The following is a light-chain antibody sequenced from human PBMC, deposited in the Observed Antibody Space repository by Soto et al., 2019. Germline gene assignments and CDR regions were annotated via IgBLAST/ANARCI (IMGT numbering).Light chain of an antibody. CDR3: RSYEGSNNVV. CDR2: AVS. CDR1: SSDVGGYNS. V-gene: IGLV2-8*01. Sequence: QSVLTQPPSASGSPGQSVTISCTGTSSDVGGYNSVSWYQQHPGKAPKLLIYAVSKLPSGVPERVSGSKSDNTASLTVSGLQAEDEADSHCRSYEGSNNVVFCGGTKLTVL. J-gene: IGLJ2*01.